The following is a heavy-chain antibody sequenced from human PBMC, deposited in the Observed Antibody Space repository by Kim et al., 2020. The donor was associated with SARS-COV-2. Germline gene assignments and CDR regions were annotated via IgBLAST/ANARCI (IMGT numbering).Heavy chain of an antibody. CDR1: GFTVNSNS. Sequence: GGSLRLSCAASGFTVNSNSMTWVLQAPGKGLEWVSVIYRGGSTHYADSVKGRFTISRHNSKNTLFLQMNGLRPDDTAVYYCATDCGVDCPNLAYWGQGTLVTVSS. J-gene: IGHJ4*02. D-gene: IGHD2-21*02. CDR2: IYRGGST. CDR3: ATDCGVDCPNLAY. V-gene: IGHV3-53*04.